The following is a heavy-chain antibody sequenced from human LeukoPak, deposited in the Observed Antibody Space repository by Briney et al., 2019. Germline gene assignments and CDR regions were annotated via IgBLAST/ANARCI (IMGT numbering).Heavy chain of an antibody. CDR1: GFTFSSYA. D-gene: IGHD2-15*01. Sequence: GRSLRLSCAASGFTFSSYAMHWVRQAPGKGLEWVAVISYDGSNKYYADYVKGRFTISRDNSKNTLYLQMNSLRAEDTAVYYCARTVVVAATWDDAFDIWGQGTMVTVSS. CDR3: ARTVVVAATWDDAFDI. V-gene: IGHV3-30*04. CDR2: ISYDGSNK. J-gene: IGHJ3*02.